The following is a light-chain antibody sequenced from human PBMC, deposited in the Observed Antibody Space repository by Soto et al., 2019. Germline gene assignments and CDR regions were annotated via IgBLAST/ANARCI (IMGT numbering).Light chain of an antibody. V-gene: IGKV3-11*01. CDR1: QSVSNNY. CDR2: DAS. J-gene: IGKJ5*01. CDR3: QQRSNWPPIT. Sequence: ILLTQSPGNLSLSPGERATLSCRPSQSVSNNYLAWYQQKPGQAPRLLLYDASNRATGIPARFSGSGSGTDFTLTISSLEPEDFAVYYCQQRSNWPPITFGQGTRLEIK.